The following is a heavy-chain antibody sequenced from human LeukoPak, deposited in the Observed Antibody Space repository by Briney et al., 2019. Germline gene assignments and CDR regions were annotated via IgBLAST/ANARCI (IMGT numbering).Heavy chain of an antibody. J-gene: IGHJ5*02. CDR3: TRSGYSSRNWFDP. CDR1: GGSFSGYY. CDR2: INHSGST. Sequence: PSETLSLTCAVYGGSFSGYYWSWIRQPPGKGLEWIGEINHSGSTNYNPSLKSRVTISVDTSKNQFSLKLSSVTAADTAVYYCTRSGYSSRNWFDPWGQGTLVTVSS. D-gene: IGHD5-18*01. V-gene: IGHV4-34*01.